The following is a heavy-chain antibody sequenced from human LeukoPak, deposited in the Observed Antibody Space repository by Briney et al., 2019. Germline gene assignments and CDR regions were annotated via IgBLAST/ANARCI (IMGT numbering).Heavy chain of an antibody. CDR1: GFTFSSYS. CDR3: AKDLMRDRWFGES. J-gene: IGHJ5*02. D-gene: IGHD3-10*01. V-gene: IGHV3-21*01. Sequence: GGSLRLSCAASGFTFSSYSMNWVRQAPGKGLEWVSSISSSSSYIYYADSVKGRFTISKDTSRNTLYLQMNSLRAEDTAVYYCAKDLMRDRWFGESWGQGTLVTVSS. CDR2: ISSSSSYI.